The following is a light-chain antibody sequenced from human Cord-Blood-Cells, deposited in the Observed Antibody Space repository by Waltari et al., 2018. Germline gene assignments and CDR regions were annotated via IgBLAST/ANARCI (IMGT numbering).Light chain of an antibody. J-gene: IGLJ1*01. V-gene: IGLV2-23*01. CDR2: EGS. Sequence: QSALTQPASVSGSPGQSITISCTGTSSDFGSYNLVSWYQQHPGKAPKLLLYEGSKRPSGVSNRFSGSKSGNTASLTISGLQAEDEADYYCCSYAGSSTYVFGTGTKVTVL. CDR1: SSDFGSYNL. CDR3: CSYAGSSTYV.